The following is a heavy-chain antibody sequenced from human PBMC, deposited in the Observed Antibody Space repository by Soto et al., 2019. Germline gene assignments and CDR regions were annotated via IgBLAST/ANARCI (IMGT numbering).Heavy chain of an antibody. V-gene: IGHV3-23*01. CDR1: GFTFSSHA. Sequence: PGGSLRLSCAASGFTFSSHAMSRVRQAPGKGLEWVSAISGSGGSTYYADSVKGRFTISRDNSKNTLYLQMNSLRAEDTAVYYCAKDSWWRTSCQTHWGQGTLVTVSS. CDR3: AKDSWWRTSCQTH. CDR2: ISGSGGST. D-gene: IGHD2-2*01. J-gene: IGHJ4*02.